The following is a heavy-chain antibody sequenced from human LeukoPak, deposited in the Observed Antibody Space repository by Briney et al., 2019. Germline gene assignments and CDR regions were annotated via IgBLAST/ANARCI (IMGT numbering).Heavy chain of an antibody. D-gene: IGHD5-24*01. CDR2: IIPILGIA. V-gene: IGHV1-69*04. J-gene: IGHJ3*02. CDR1: GGTFSSYA. Sequence: GASVKVSCKASGGTFSSYAISWVRQAPGQGLEWMGRIIPILGIANYAQRFQGRVTITADKSTSTAYMELSGLRSEDTAVYYCASYRDGYNSAFDIWGQGTMVTVSS. CDR3: ASYRDGYNSAFDI.